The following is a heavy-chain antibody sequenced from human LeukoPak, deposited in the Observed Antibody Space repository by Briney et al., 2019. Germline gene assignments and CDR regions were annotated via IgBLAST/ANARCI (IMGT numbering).Heavy chain of an antibody. V-gene: IGHV4-4*02. D-gene: IGHD3-10*01. Sequence: PSETLSLTCAVSGGSINSNNWWSWVRQPPGKGLEWIGEIYHSGSTNYNPSLKSRVTISVDKSKNQFSLKLSSVTAADTAVYYCARRGRPPHGPIGIDYWGQGTLVTVSS. CDR1: GGSINSNNW. CDR3: ARRGRPPHGPIGIDY. J-gene: IGHJ4*02. CDR2: IYHSGST.